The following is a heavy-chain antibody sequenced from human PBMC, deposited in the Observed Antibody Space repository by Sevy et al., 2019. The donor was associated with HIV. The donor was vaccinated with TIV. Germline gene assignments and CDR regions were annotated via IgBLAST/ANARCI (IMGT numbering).Heavy chain of an antibody. CDR1: GFIFTNAW. J-gene: IGHJ4*02. CDR3: ATDLTTNYFDY. V-gene: IGHV3-15*01. D-gene: IGHD1-1*01. Sequence: GGSLRLSCAASGFIFTNAWMTWVRQAPGKGLEWVGRIKSRADGGTTDHAEPVKGRFTISRDDSKNTLYLQMNSLKTADKAGYYCATDLTTNYFDYWGQGTLVTVSS. CDR2: IKSRADGGTT.